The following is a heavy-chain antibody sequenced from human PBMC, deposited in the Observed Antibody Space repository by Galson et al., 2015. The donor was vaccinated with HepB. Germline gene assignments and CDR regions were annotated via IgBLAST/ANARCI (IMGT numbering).Heavy chain of an antibody. CDR1: GFTFTSSA. V-gene: IGHV1-58*01. Sequence: SVKVSCKASGFTFTSSAVQWVRQARGQRLEWIGWIVVGSGNTNYAQKFQERVTITRDMSTSTAYMELSSLRSEDTAVYYCAAESADSSGWFPLLYYYMDVWGKGTTVTVSS. J-gene: IGHJ6*03. D-gene: IGHD6-19*01. CDR3: AAESADSSGWFPLLYYYMDV. CDR2: IVVGSGNT.